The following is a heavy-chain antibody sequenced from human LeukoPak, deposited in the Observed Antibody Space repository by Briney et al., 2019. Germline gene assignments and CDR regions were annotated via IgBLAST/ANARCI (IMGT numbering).Heavy chain of an antibody. Sequence: PGGSLRLSCAAPGFTFSSYAMSWVRQAPGKGLEWVSAISGSGGSTYYADSVKGRFTISRDNSKNTLYLQMNSLRAEDTAVYYCAKDLAPYYYDSSGFDFDTWGQGTMVTVSS. D-gene: IGHD3-22*01. CDR3: AKDLAPYYYDSSGFDFDT. J-gene: IGHJ3*02. CDR1: GFTFSSYA. V-gene: IGHV3-23*01. CDR2: ISGSGGST.